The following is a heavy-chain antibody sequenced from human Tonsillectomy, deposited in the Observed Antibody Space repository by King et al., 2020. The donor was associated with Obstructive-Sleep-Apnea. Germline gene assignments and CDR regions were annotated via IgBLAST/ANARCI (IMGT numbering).Heavy chain of an antibody. CDR3: ARAGYCGGDCYTFDY. CDR1: GGSISSGDYY. CDR2: IYYSGST. Sequence: QLQESGPGLVKPSQTLSLTCTVSGGSISSGDYYWSWIRQPPGKGLEWIGYIYYSGSTYSNPSLKSRVTISVDTSKNQFSLKLSSVTAADTAVYYCARAGYCGGDCYTFDYWGQGTLVTVSS. V-gene: IGHV4-30-4*01. D-gene: IGHD2-21*02. J-gene: IGHJ4*02.